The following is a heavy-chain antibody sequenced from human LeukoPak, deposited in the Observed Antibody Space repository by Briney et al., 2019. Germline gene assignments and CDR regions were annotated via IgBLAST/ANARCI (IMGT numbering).Heavy chain of an antibody. Sequence: SETLSLTCAVYGGSFSGYYWSWIRQPPGKGLEWIGEINHSGSTNYNPSLRSRVTISVDTTKNQFPLKLSSVTAADTAVYYCAREAGPGPWGQGSLVTVCS. V-gene: IGHV4-34*01. CDR1: GGSFSGYY. CDR3: AREAGPGP. CDR2: INHSGST. J-gene: IGHJ5*02.